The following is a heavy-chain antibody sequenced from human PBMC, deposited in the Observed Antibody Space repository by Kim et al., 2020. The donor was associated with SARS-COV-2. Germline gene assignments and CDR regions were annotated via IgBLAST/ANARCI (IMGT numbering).Heavy chain of an antibody. D-gene: IGHD5-12*01. CDR2: IYYSGST. V-gene: IGHV4-59*01. CDR1: GGSISSYY. CDR3: ARGLTRWLQFGYYFDY. Sequence: SETLSLTCTVSGGSISSYYWSWIRQPPGKGLEWIGYIYYSGSTNYNPSLKSRVTISVDTSKNQFSLKLSSVTAADTAVYYCARGLTRWLQFGYYFDYWGQGTLVTVSS. J-gene: IGHJ4*02.